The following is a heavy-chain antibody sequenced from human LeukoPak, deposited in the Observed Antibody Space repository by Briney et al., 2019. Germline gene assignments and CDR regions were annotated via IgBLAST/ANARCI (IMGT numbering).Heavy chain of an antibody. J-gene: IGHJ4*02. CDR1: GFTLSGYG. Sequence: PGGSLRLSCAASGFTLSGYGMHWVRQAPGKGLEWVSSINPSSNYIYYTDSVKGRFTVSRDNAKNSLFLQMNSLRAEDTAVYYCARDHPNGTTIFGPDYWGQGTLVTVSS. CDR3: ARDHPNGTTIFGPDY. D-gene: IGHD3-3*01. CDR2: INPSSNYI. V-gene: IGHV3-21*04.